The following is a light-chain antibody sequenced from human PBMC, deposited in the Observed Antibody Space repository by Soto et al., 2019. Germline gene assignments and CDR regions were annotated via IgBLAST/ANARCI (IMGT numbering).Light chain of an antibody. CDR3: QQYGGSPYT. CDR2: GAS. Sequence: EIVLTQSPGTLSLSPGERATLSCRASQSVRSNYLAWYQQKPGQAPRLLIYGASNRATAIPDRFSGTGSGTEFTLTISRLEPEDFAVYYCQQYGGSPYTFGQGTKLEIK. J-gene: IGKJ2*01. CDR1: QSVRSNY. V-gene: IGKV3-20*01.